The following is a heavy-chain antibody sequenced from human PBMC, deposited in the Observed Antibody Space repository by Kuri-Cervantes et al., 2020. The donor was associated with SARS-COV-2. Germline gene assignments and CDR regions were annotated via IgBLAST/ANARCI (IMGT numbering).Heavy chain of an antibody. CDR3: TRGMTVDSYFDY. J-gene: IGHJ4*02. CDR2: IRIIAYGATT. V-gene: IGHV3-49*03. CDR1: GFTFGDYA. D-gene: IGHD2-15*01. Sequence: GGSLRLSCTGSGFTFGDYAMSWFRQAPGKGLEWVGFIRIIAYGATTEYAASVKGRFTISRDDSKTIAYLQMHSLKTGDTAVYYCTRGMTVDSYFDYWGQGTPVTVSS.